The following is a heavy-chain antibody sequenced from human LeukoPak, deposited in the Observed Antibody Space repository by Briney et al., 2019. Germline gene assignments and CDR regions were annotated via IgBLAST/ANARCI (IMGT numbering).Heavy chain of an antibody. V-gene: IGHV4-39*01. CDR2: IYYSGST. CDR1: GGSISSSSYY. Sequence: SETLSLTCPVSGGSISSSSYYWGWIRQPPGKGLEWIGSIYYSGSTYYNPSLKSRVTISVDTSKNQFSLKLSSVIAADTAVYYCARLYCSGGSCYAIDYWGQGTLVTVSS. J-gene: IGHJ4*02. D-gene: IGHD2-15*01. CDR3: ARLYCSGGSCYAIDY.